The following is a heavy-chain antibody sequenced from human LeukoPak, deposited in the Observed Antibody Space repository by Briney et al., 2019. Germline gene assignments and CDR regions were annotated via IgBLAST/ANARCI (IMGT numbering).Heavy chain of an antibody. Sequence: PGASVKVSCKASGYTFTSYDINWVRQATGQGLEWMGWINPNSGGTNYAQKFQGRVTMTRDTSISTAYMELSRLRSDDTAVYYCAREFQRYNWNYGRHAFDIWGQGTMVTVSS. V-gene: IGHV1-2*02. CDR2: INPNSGGT. D-gene: IGHD1-7*01. CDR3: AREFQRYNWNYGRHAFDI. CDR1: GYTFTSYD. J-gene: IGHJ3*02.